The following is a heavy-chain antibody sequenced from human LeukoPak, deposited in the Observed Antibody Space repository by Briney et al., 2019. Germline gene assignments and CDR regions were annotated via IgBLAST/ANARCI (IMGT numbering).Heavy chain of an antibody. J-gene: IGHJ4*02. CDR1: GGSFSGYY. CDR2: INHSGST. CDR3: ARVGGYYYDSSGYRRFDY. Sequence: SETLSLTCAVYGGSFSGYYWSWIRQPPGKGLEWIGEINHSGSTNYNPSLKSRVTISVDTSKNQFSLKLSSATAADTAVYYCARVGGYYYDSSGYRRFDYWGQGTLVTVSS. V-gene: IGHV4-34*01. D-gene: IGHD3-22*01.